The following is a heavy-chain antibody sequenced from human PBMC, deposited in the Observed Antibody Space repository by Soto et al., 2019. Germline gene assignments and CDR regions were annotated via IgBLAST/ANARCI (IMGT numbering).Heavy chain of an antibody. V-gene: IGHV3-30-3*01. Sequence: PGGSLRLSCAASGFTFSSYAMHWVRQAPGKGLEWVAVISYDGSNKYYADSVKGRFTISRDNSKNTLYLQVNSLRAEDTAVYYCASSRFLECFGPALWGNGTLVTVSS. J-gene: IGHJ4*01. CDR3: ASSRFLECFGPAL. D-gene: IGHD3-3*01. CDR1: GFTFSSYA. CDR2: ISYDGSNK.